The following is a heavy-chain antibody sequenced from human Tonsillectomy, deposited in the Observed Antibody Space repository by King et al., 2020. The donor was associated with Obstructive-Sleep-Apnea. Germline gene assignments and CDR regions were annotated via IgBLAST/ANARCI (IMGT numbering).Heavy chain of an antibody. D-gene: IGHD5-12*01. CDR2: ITSSSNTI. CDR1: GFTFSSYS. V-gene: IGHV3-48*04. Sequence: VQLVESGGGLVQPGGSLRLSCAASGFTFSSYSMNWVRQAPGKGLEWVSYITSSSNTIYYADSVRGRFTISRDNAKNSLYLQMNSLRAEDTAVYYCARESGHSGYVSRPIWGQGLLVTVPS. J-gene: IGHJ4*02. CDR3: ARESGHSGYVSRPI.